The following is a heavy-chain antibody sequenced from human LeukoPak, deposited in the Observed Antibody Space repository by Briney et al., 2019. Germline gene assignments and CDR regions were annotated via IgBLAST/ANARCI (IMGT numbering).Heavy chain of an antibody. CDR3: ARNFDMKGFDP. CDR1: GYTFTGDY. Sequence: ASVKVSCKASGYTFTGDYMNWVRQAPGLGLEWMGWINSDSGFTKYAQKFQGRVTMTRDTSITTVYMDLTRLTSDDTAVYYCARNFDMKGFDPWGQGTLVTVSS. J-gene: IGHJ5*02. V-gene: IGHV1-2*02. D-gene: IGHD3-9*01. CDR2: INSDSGFT.